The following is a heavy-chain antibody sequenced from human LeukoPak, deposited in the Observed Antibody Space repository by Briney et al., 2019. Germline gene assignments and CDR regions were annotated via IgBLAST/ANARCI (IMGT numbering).Heavy chain of an antibody. CDR3: ARERAMGYNWFDP. V-gene: IGHV4-61*02. D-gene: IGHD3-16*01. J-gene: IGHJ5*02. CDR1: GGSISSGSYY. Sequence: SQTLSLTCTVSGGSISSGSYYWSWIRQPAGKGLEWIGRIYTSGSTNYNPSLKSRVTISVGTSKNQFSLKLSSVTAADTAVYYCARERAMGYNWFDPWGQGTLVTVSS. CDR2: IYTSGST.